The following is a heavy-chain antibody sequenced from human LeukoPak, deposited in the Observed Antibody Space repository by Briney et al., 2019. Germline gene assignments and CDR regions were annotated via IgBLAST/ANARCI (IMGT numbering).Heavy chain of an antibody. CDR2: IRYDGSNK. CDR1: GITFSSYG. V-gene: IGHV3-30*02. D-gene: IGHD3-10*01. J-gene: IGHJ6*03. CDR3: ANLGGDYGSGSYYLRYYYYYMDV. Sequence: GGSLRLSCAASGITFSSYGMHWVRQAPGKGLEWVAFIRYDGSNKYYADSVKGRFTISRDNSKNTLYLQMNSLRAEDTAVYYCANLGGDYGSGSYYLRYYYYYMDVWGKGTTVTISS.